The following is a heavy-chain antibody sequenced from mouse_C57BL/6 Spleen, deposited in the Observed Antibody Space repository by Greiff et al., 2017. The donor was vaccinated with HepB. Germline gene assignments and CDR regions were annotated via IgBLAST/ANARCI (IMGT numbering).Heavy chain of an antibody. CDR3: AAQGFAY. CDR1: GFTFSSYT. CDR2: ISGGGGNT. D-gene: IGHD3-2*02. J-gene: IGHJ3*01. V-gene: IGHV5-9*01. Sequence: EVKVEESGGGLVKPGGSLKLSCAASGFTFSSYTMSWVRQTPEKRLEWVATISGGGGNTYYPDSVKGRFTISRDNAKNTLYLQMSSLRSEDTALYYCAAQGFAYWGQGTLVTVSA.